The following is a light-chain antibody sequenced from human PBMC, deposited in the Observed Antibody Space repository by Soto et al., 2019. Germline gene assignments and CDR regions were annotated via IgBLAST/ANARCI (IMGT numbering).Light chain of an antibody. J-gene: IGLJ1*01. CDR1: SDDVGAYNS. CDR3: CSSASESTYV. V-gene: IGLV2-23*01. Sequence: QSVLAQPASVSGSPGQSITISCTGTSDDVGAYNSVSWYQQLPHKAPQVILYKGTQRPSGDSSRFSGSTSGNAASLTLSGLQADDEADYFCCSSASESTYVFGTGTKVTVL. CDR2: KGT.